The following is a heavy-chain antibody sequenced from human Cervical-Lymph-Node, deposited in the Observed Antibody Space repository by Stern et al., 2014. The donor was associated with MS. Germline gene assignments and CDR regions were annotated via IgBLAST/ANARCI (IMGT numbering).Heavy chain of an antibody. CDR1: GDTFINFG. CDR2: IIPILETT. V-gene: IGHV1-69*01. J-gene: IGHJ6*02. CDR3: ARDNDDHGMDV. Sequence: QMQLVQSGAEVKKPGSSVKVSCTASGDTFINFGVSWVRLAPGQGLEWMGGIIPILETTEYIQRFQGRLTISADESATTVYMELNSLRSDDTAVYYCARDNDDHGMDVWGQGTTVIVSS. D-gene: IGHD1-1*01.